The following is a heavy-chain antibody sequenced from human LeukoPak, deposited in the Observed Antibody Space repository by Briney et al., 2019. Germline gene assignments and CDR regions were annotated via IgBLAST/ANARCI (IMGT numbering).Heavy chain of an antibody. D-gene: IGHD5-24*01. CDR2: INHSGST. J-gene: IGHJ4*02. CDR3: ARGHRWLRY. V-gene: IGHV4-34*01. CDR1: GGSFSGYY. Sequence: PSETLSLTCAVYGGSFSGYYWSWIRQPPGKGLEWTGEINHSGSTNYNPSLKSRVTISVDTSKNQFSLKLSSVTAADTAVYYCARGHRWLRYWGQGTLVTVSS.